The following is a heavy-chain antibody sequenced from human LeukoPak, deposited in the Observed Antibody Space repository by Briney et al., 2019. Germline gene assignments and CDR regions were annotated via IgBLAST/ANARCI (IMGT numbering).Heavy chain of an antibody. CDR2: INPDSGST. CDR3: ARALPTTVTNPFFDY. CDR1: GYTFTSYH. J-gene: IGHJ4*02. D-gene: IGHD4-11*01. V-gene: IGHV1-46*01. Sequence: ASVKVSCKASGYTFTSYHMHWVRQAPGQGLEWMGIINPDSGSTSYAQKFQGRVTMTRDTSTSTVYMELSSLRSEDTAVCYCARALPTTVTNPFFDYWGQGTLVTVSP.